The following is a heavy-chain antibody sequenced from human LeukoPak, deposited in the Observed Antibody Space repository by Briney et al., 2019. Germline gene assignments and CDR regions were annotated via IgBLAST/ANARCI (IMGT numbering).Heavy chain of an antibody. V-gene: IGHV3-73*01. Sequence: PGGSLRLSCAASGFTFTDSAMHWVRQGSGKGLEWVGRIRSKANSYATSYDASVKGRFTISRDDSKNTAFLQMNSLKTEDTAVYYCTRRYYHDSSGNYYGDYWGQGTRVTVSS. D-gene: IGHD3-22*01. CDR2: IRSKANSYAT. J-gene: IGHJ4*02. CDR1: GFTFTDSA. CDR3: TRRYYHDSSGNYYGDY.